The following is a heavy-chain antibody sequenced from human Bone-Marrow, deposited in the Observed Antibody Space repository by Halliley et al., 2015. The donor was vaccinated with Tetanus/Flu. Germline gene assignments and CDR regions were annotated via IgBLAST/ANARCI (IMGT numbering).Heavy chain of an antibody. V-gene: IGHV4-59*08. D-gene: IGHD1-1*01. J-gene: IGHJ4*02. CDR1: GGSIRSFY. Sequence: TLSLTCIVSGGSIRSFYWTWVRQPPGKGLEWIGYICDSGTHYDPSLKSRLSMSMDTSRNRISLKLNSVTAADTAVYFRVKSHVTATGTLDHWGQGTLVTVSS. CDR2: ICDSGT. CDR3: VKSHVTATGTLDH.